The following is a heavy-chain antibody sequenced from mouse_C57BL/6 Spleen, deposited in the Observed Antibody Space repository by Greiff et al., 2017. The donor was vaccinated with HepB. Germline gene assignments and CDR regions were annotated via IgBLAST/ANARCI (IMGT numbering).Heavy chain of an antibody. CDR3: TPNYYGSSYFDY. Sequence: EVKLVESGGGLVQPGGSMKLSCVASGFTFSNYWMNWVRQSPEKGLEWVAQIRLKSDNYATHYAESVKGRFTISRDDSKSSVYLQMNNLRAEDTGIYYCTPNYYGSSYFDYWGQGTTLTVSS. CDR1: GFTFSNYW. V-gene: IGHV6-3*01. CDR2: IRLKSDNYAT. J-gene: IGHJ2*01. D-gene: IGHD1-1*01.